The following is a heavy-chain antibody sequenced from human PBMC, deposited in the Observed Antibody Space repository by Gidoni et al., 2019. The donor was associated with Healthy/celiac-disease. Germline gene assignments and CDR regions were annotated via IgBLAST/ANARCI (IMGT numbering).Heavy chain of an antibody. D-gene: IGHD3-3*01. J-gene: IGHJ6*03. CDR3: ARRHYDFWSGADYYYMDV. CDR1: GVSFSGYY. V-gene: IGHV4-34*01. Sequence: QVQLQQWGAGLLQPSETLALTCAVYGVSFSGYYWSGILQPPGKGLEWIGEINHSGSNNYNPSLKSRVTISVDTSKNQFSLKRSAVTAADTAVYYCARRHYDFWSGADYYYMDVWGKGTTVTVSS. CDR2: INHSGSN.